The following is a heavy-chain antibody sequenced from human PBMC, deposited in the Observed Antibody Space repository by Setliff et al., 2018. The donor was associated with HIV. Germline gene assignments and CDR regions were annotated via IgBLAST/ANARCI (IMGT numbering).Heavy chain of an antibody. Sequence: TLSLTCTVSGGSISSGSYYWSWIRQPARKGLEWIGRIYTSGSTNYNPSLKSRVTISVDTSKNQFSLKLSSVTAADTAVYYCAGSWSGYPLSFGYWGQGTLVTVSS. J-gene: IGHJ4*02. CDR2: IYTSGST. CDR1: GGSISSGSYY. CDR3: AGSWSGYPLSFGY. D-gene: IGHD3-3*01. V-gene: IGHV4-61*02.